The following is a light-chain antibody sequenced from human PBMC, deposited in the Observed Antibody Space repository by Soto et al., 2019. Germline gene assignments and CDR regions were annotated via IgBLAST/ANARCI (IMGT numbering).Light chain of an antibody. CDR3: QQYNYWPRT. CDR1: QSVSST. Sequence: EIVMTQSPATLSVSPGERATLSCRASQSVSSTVAWYQQKPGQAPRLLIYGVSTRATGIPARFSGSGSGTEFTLTINRLEPEDFAVYYCQQYNYWPRTFGQGTKVDIK. J-gene: IGKJ1*01. V-gene: IGKV3-15*01. CDR2: GVS.